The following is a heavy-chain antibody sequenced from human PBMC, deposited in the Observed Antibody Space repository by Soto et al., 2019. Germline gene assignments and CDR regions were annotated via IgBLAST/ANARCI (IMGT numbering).Heavy chain of an antibody. D-gene: IGHD2-15*01. CDR2: IYYSGST. V-gene: IGHV4-59*01. Sequence: QVQLQESGPGLVKPSETLSLTCTVSGGSISSYYWSWIRQPPGKGLEWIGYIYYSGSTNYNPSLKRRVTIAVDTSKNQFSLKLSSVTAADTAVYYCARMVHLAGQIAYWVQGTLVTVSS. J-gene: IGHJ4*02. CDR3: ARMVHLAGQIAY. CDR1: GGSISSYY.